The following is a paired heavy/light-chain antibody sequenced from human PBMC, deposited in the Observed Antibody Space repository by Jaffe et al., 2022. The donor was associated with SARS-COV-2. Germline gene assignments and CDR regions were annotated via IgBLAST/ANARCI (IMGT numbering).Light chain of an antibody. Sequence: IQMTQSPSSVSASVGDRVTITCRASQNINNWLTWYQQRPGEAPNLLIYSASIPRSGVPSRFSGSGSGTEFSLTISSLQPEDFVTYYCQQASTFPTFGQGTRLEIK. CDR3: QQASTFPT. J-gene: IGKJ5*01. V-gene: IGKV1-12*01. CDR2: SAS. CDR1: QNINNW.
Heavy chain of an antibody. CDR1: GDSLTSSPYH. D-gene: IGHD6-13*01. V-gene: IGHV4-39*01. CDR3: GRHFSVAGAGSEIDP. J-gene: IGHJ5*02. Sequence: QLQLLESGPGLVKPSETLSLTCTVSGDSLTSSPYHWAWVRQSPGGGLEWVGSVHYSGYSAKTSHNPSLKSRVTISVDTSKNQFSLRLASVTAADTAVYYCGRHFSVAGAGSEIDPWGQGILVTVSP. CDR2: VHYSGYSAKT.